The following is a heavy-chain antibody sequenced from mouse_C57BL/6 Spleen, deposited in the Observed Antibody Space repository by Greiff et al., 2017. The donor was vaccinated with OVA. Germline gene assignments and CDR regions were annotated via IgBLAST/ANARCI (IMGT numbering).Heavy chain of an antibody. J-gene: IGHJ4*01. CDR1: GFTFSSYG. Sequence: EVQLQQSGGDLVKPGGSLKLSCAASGFTFSSYGMSWVRQTPDKMLEWVATISSGGSYTYYPDSVKGRFTISRDNAKNTLYLQMSSLKSEDTAMYYCARHPLITTVVADAMDYWGQGTSVTVSS. D-gene: IGHD1-1*01. V-gene: IGHV5-6*01. CDR3: ARHPLITTVVADAMDY. CDR2: ISSGGSYT.